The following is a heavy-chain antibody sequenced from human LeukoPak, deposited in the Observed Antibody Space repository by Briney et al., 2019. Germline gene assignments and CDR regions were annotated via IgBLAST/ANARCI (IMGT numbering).Heavy chain of an antibody. CDR1: SGSISSYY. D-gene: IGHD2-2*02. V-gene: IGHV4-59*01. J-gene: IGHJ4*02. CDR3: ARGRGVVVPAAIGDFDY. CDR2: IYYSGST. Sequence: SSETLSLTCTVSSGSISSYYWSWIRQPPGKGLEWIGYIYYSGSTNYNPSLKSRVTISVDTSKNQFSLKLSSVTAADTAVYYCARGRGVVVPAAIGDFDYWGQGTLVTVSS.